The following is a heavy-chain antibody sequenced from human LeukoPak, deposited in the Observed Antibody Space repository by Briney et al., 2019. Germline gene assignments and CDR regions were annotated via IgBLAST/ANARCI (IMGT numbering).Heavy chain of an antibody. CDR2: IYYSGST. CDR3: ASVVVPAATDAFDI. V-gene: IGHV4-38-2*02. CDR1: DYSISSGYY. D-gene: IGHD2-2*01. Sequence: ASETLSLTCTVSDYSISSGYYWGWIRQPPGKGLEWIGSIYYSGSTYYNPSLKSRVTISVDTSKNQFSLELSSVTAADTAVYYCASVVVPAATDAFDIWGQGTMVTVSS. J-gene: IGHJ3*02.